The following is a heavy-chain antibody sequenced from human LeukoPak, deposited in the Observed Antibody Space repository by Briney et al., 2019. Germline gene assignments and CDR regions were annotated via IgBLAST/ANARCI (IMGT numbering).Heavy chain of an antibody. CDR1: GYTFTGYY. CDR3: ARPRGYSSSDFDY. V-gene: IGHV1-2*02. Sequence: ASVKVSCKASGYTFTGYYMHWVRKAPGQGLELMGWINPNSGGTNYAQKFQGRVTMTRDTSISTAYMELSRLRSDDTAVYYCARPRGYSSSDFDYWGQGTLVTVSS. J-gene: IGHJ4*02. CDR2: INPNSGGT. D-gene: IGHD6-6*01.